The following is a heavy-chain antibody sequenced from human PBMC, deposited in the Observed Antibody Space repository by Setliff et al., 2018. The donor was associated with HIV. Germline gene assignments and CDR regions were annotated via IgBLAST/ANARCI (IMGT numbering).Heavy chain of an antibody. J-gene: IGHJ4*02. Sequence: PSETLSLTCTVSGGSISNSRYYWSWIRQPPGKGLEWIGEIHHTGHINYNPSFKSRVTMSLDMSTNQFSLKMASMTAADSAVYYCARFDVTPMTTRDYWGQGTQVTVSS. CDR2: IHHTGHI. V-gene: IGHV4-39*01. CDR3: ARFDVTPMTTRDY. D-gene: IGHD4-17*01. CDR1: GGSISNSRYY.